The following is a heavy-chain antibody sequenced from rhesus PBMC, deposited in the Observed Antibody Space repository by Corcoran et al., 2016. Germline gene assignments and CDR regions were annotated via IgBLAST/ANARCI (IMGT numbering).Heavy chain of an antibody. CDR3: ARDYEDDYGYYSDAFDF. CDR2: IYSSSGNT. CDR1: GGSISGGSG. J-gene: IGHJ3*01. D-gene: IGHD3-9*01. V-gene: IGHV4S7*01. Sequence: QVQLQESGPGLLKPSETLSLTCAVSGGSISGGSGWGWIRQPPGKGLEWIGSIYSSSGNTYYNPSLKSRVTISTDTSKNQFSLKLSSVTAADTAVYYCARDYEDDYGYYSDAFDFWGQGLRVTVSS.